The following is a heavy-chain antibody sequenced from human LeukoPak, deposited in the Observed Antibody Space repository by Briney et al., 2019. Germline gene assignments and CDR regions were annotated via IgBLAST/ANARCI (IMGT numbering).Heavy chain of an antibody. J-gene: IGHJ6*02. V-gene: IGHV7-4-1*02. CDR2: INTNTGNP. CDR3: ARSADYFYYGMDV. CDR1: EYSFTSYA. Sequence: ATVKVSCKASEYSFTSYAMNWVRQAPGQGLEWMGWINTNTGNPTYAQGFTGRLVFSLDTSVSTAYLQISSLKAEDTAVYYCARSADYFYYGMDVWGQGTTVTVSS.